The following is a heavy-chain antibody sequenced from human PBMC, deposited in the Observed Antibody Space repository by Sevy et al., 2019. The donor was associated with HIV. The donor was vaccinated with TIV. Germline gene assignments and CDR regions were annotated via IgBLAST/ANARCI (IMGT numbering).Heavy chain of an antibody. Sequence: ASVKVSCKASGYTFTGYYMHWVRQAPGQGLEWMGWINPNSGGTNYAQKFQGWVTMTRDTSISTAYMELGRLGSDDTAVYYCARGTDITIFGVVINAFDIWGQGTMVTVSS. V-gene: IGHV1-2*04. CDR3: ARGTDITIFGVVINAFDI. D-gene: IGHD3-3*01. J-gene: IGHJ3*02. CDR2: INPNSGGT. CDR1: GYTFTGYY.